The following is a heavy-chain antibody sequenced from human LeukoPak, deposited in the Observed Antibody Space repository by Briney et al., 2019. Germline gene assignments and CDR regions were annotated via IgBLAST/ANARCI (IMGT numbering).Heavy chain of an antibody. CDR3: AREMDTIGEDFDY. V-gene: IGHV3-48*03. Sequence: GGSLRLSCAASGFTFSSYEMNWVRQAPGKGLEWVSYISSSGSTIYYADSVKGRFTISRDNAKISLYLQMNILRAEDTAVYYCAREMDTIGEDFDYWGQGTLVTVSS. CDR1: GFTFSSYE. J-gene: IGHJ4*02. CDR2: ISSSGSTI. D-gene: IGHD5-24*01.